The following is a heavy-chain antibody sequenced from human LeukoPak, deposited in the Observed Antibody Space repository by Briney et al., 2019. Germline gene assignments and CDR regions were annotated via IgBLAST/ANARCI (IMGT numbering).Heavy chain of an antibody. CDR1: GFTFSSYA. J-gene: IGHJ4*02. Sequence: PGGSLRLSCAASGFTFSSYAMSWVRQAPGKGLEWVGRIKSKTDGGTTDYAAPVKGRFTISRDDSKNTLYLQMNSLKTEDTAVYYCTTDPVVVIDYWGQGTLVTVSS. D-gene: IGHD2-21*01. V-gene: IGHV3-15*01. CDR3: TTDPVVVIDY. CDR2: IKSKTDGGTT.